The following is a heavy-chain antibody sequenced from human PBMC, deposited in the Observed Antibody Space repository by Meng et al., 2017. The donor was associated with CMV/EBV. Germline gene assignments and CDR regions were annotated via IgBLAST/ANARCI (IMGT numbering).Heavy chain of an antibody. J-gene: IGHJ4*02. CDR1: GFTFSADA. CDR3: AKADYYDGSGYYFDY. Sequence: SGFTFSADAMSWVRQAPGKGLEWVSSISGTGGNTYYADSVKGRFTISRDDSHNTLFLHMNSLRAEDTAVYYCAKADYYDGSGYYFDYWGQGTLVTVSS. D-gene: IGHD3-22*01. CDR2: ISGTGGNT. V-gene: IGHV3-23*01.